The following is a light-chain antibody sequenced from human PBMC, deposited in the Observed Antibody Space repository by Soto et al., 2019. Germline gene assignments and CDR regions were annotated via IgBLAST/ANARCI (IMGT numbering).Light chain of an antibody. V-gene: IGKV1-5*03. CDR2: KAS. CDR1: QSIDSG. J-gene: IGKJ1*01. Sequence: DIQMTQSPSTLSASVGDRVTITCRANQSIDSGLAWYQQKPGKAPKLLIYKASTLESGVPLRFSGSGSGTEFTLTITSLQPDDFATYYCQQYNFYWTFGQGTRVEIK. CDR3: QQYNFYWT.